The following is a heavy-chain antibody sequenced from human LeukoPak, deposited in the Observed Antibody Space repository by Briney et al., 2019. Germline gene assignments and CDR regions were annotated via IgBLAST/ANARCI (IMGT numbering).Heavy chain of an antibody. CDR1: GGSISSGGYY. CDR2: IYYSGST. CDR3: ARVGWLYYFDY. Sequence: PSETLSLTCAVSGGSISSGGYYWSWIRQHPGKGLEWIGYIYYSGSTYYNPSLKSRVTISVDTSKNQFSLKLSSVTAADTAVYYCARVGWLYYFDYWGQGTLVTVPS. D-gene: IGHD3-10*01. J-gene: IGHJ4*02. V-gene: IGHV4-31*11.